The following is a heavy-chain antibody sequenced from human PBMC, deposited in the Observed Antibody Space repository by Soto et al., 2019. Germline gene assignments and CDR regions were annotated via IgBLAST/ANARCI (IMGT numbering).Heavy chain of an antibody. CDR1: GYTFTSYG. CDR3: ARDAFLEWATKRGENWFDP. Sequence: GASVKVSCKASGYTFTSYGISWVRQAPGQGLEWMGWISAYNGNTNYAQKLQGRVTMTTDTPTSTAYMELRSLRSDDTAVYYCARDAFLEWATKRGENWFDPWGQGTLVTVSS. V-gene: IGHV1-18*01. D-gene: IGHD3-3*01. J-gene: IGHJ5*02. CDR2: ISAYNGNT.